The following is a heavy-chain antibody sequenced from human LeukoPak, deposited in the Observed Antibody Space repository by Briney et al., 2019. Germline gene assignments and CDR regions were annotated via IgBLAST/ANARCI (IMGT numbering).Heavy chain of an antibody. V-gene: IGHV3-48*01. CDR1: GFTFSIYW. J-gene: IGHJ5*02. D-gene: IGHD3-10*01. CDR2: ISSSSSTI. Sequence: GGSLRLSCAASGFTFSIYWMSWVRQAPGKGLEWVSYISSSSSTIYYADSVKGRFTISRDNAKNSLYLQMNSLRAEDTAVYYCARDPYGSGNQNWFDPWGQGTLVTVSS. CDR3: ARDPYGSGNQNWFDP.